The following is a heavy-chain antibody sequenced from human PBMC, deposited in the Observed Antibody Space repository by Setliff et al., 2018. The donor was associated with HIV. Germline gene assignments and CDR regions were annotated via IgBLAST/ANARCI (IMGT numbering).Heavy chain of an antibody. CDR3: AKTYSSGWCPPCYYYYYGMDV. D-gene: IGHD6-19*01. Sequence: TSETLSLTCTVSGGSISSSSYYWGWIRQPPGKGLEWIGSIYYSRSTYYNPSLKSRVTISVDTSKNQFSLKLSSVTAADTAVYYCAKTYSSGWCPPCYYYYYGMDVWGQGTTVTRLL. CDR2: IYYSRST. CDR1: GGSISSSSYY. V-gene: IGHV4-39*01. J-gene: IGHJ6*02.